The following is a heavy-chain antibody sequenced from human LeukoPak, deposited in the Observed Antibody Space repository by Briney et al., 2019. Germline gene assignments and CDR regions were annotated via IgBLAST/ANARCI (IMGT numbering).Heavy chain of an antibody. CDR1: GFTFSNAW. CDR3: TTGMYYDFWSGYYTTTDY. V-gene: IGHV3-15*01. CDR2: IKSKTDGGTV. J-gene: IGHJ4*02. D-gene: IGHD3-3*01. Sequence: GGSLRLSCAASGFTFSNAWMSWVRQAPGKGLEWVGRIKSKTDGGTVDYAAPVKGRFTISRDDSKNTLYLQMNSLETEDTAVYYCTTGMYYDFWSGYYTTTDYWGQGTLVTVSS.